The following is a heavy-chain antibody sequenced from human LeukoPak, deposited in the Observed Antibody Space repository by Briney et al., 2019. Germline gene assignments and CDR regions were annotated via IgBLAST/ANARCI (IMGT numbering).Heavy chain of an antibody. CDR3: ARGVSMIVVVIHDWYFDL. D-gene: IGHD3-22*01. Sequence: ASVKVSCKASGYTFTSYAMHWVRQAPGQRLEWMGWINAGNGNTKYSQKFQGRVTITRDTSASTAYMELSSLRSEDTAVYYCARGVSMIVVVIHDWYFDLWGRGTLVTVSS. CDR2: INAGNGNT. V-gene: IGHV1-3*01. CDR1: GYTFTSYA. J-gene: IGHJ2*01.